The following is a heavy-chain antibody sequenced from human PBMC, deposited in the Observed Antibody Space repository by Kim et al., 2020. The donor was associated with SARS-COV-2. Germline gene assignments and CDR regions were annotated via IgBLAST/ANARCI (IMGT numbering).Heavy chain of an antibody. D-gene: IGHD3-22*01. CDR3: AKVILPSRIYYYDSSGYYSQGDGFDY. V-gene: IGHV3-9*01. J-gene: IGHJ4*02. Sequence: GGSLRLSCAASGFTFGDYAMHWVRQAPGKGLEWVSGISWNSGSIGYADSVKGRFTISRDNAKNSLYLQMNSLRAEDTALYYCAKVILPSRIYYYDSSGYYSQGDGFDYWGQGTLVTVSS. CDR2: ISWNSGSI. CDR1: GFTFGDYA.